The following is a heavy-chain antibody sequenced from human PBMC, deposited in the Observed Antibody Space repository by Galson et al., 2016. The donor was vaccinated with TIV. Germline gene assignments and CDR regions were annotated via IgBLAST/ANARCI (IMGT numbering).Heavy chain of an antibody. CDR2: INPGNGNT. J-gene: IGHJ6*02. CDR3: ARDRGLLLWFGQLGRNGMDV. Sequence: SVKVSCKASGYTFINYAMYWVRQAPGQRLEWMGWINPGNGNTRYSETFRGRVTLTRDTSTSTAYMEVRSLRSDDTAVYFCARDRGLLLWFGQLGRNGMDVWGQETTVTVS. V-gene: IGHV1-3*01. CDR1: GYTFINYA. D-gene: IGHD3-10*01.